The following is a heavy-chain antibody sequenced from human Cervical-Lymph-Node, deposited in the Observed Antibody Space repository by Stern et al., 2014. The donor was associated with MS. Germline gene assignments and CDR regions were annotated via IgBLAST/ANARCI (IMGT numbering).Heavy chain of an antibody. D-gene: IGHD4-17*01. CDR1: GFPFRPYF. J-gene: IGHJ6*02. Sequence: MQLVESGGGVVKPGRSLRLSCAAYGFPFRPYFMHCVRQAPGKGLEWVSLISYDGSKKYYADSVLGRFTISRDNSRNTLFLQMNSLRTEDSAVYYCGKPIDPTGGVDVWGQGTTVTVSS. CDR3: GKPIDPTGGVDV. CDR2: ISYDGSKK. V-gene: IGHV3-30*18.